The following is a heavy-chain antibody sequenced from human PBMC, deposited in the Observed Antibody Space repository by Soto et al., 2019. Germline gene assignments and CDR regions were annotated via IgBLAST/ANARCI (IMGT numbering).Heavy chain of an antibody. Sequence: QVQLQESGPGLVKPSQTLSLSCTVSGGSINSGGYYWNWIRQHPGKGLEWIGYIFYSGTTSYNPFPRRRVTTSAHPSENQFPPNLSAVTAAETAVSFCARGYRQSGYSPSWVFDYWGKGTLVNVSS. CDR1: GGSINSGGYY. CDR3: ARGYRQSGYSPSWVFDY. CDR2: IFYSGTT. V-gene: IGHV4-31*03. J-gene: IGHJ4*02. D-gene: IGHD6-13*01.